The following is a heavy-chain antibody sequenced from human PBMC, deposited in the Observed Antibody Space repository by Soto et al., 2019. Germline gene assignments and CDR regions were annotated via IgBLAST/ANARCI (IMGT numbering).Heavy chain of an antibody. J-gene: IGHJ3*02. Sequence: GASVKVSSKASGYTFTSYAMQWVRQAPGQRPEWMGWINGGNGNTKYSQKFQGRVTITRDTSASTAYMELSSLRSEDTAVYYCAGPGCSGGSCYSLAFDIWGQGTMVT. V-gene: IGHV1-3*01. CDR2: INGGNGNT. D-gene: IGHD2-15*01. CDR3: AGPGCSGGSCYSLAFDI. CDR1: GYTFTSYA.